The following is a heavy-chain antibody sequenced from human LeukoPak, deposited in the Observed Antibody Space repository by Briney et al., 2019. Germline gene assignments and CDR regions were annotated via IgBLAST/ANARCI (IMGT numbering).Heavy chain of an antibody. CDR2: IGSSSSYI. V-gene: IGHV3-21*01. CDR1: GFTFSSYS. D-gene: IGHD2-2*01. CDR3: AREPTVGDCSSTSCPPWAYFDI. Sequence: GGSLRLSCAASGFTFSSYSMNWVRQAPGKGLEWVSSIGSSSSYIYYADSVKGRFTISRDNAKNSLYLQMNSLRAEDTAVYYCAREPTVGDCSSTSCPPWAYFDIWGQGTMVTVSS. J-gene: IGHJ3*02.